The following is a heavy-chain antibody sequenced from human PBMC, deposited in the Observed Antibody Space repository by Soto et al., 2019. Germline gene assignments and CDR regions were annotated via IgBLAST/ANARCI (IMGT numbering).Heavy chain of an antibody. CDR2: INPSGGST. Sequence: PGPSVKVSCKASRYTFTNFYIHWLRQAPGQGLEWMGIINPSGGSTTYPQKFQGRVTMARDTSTSTVHMELITLRSEDTAVYYCARLDGYCSGGSCPTEFDYWGQGTLVTVSS. CDR3: ARLDGYCSGGSCPTEFDY. D-gene: IGHD2-15*01. V-gene: IGHV1-46*01. CDR1: RYTFTNFY. J-gene: IGHJ4*02.